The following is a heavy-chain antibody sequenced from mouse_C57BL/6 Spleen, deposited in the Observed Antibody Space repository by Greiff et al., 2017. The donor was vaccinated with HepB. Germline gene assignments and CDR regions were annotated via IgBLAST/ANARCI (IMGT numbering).Heavy chain of an antibody. CDR3: TAYYSNYVGFAY. V-gene: IGHV1-15*01. CDR2: IDPETGGT. J-gene: IGHJ3*01. D-gene: IGHD2-5*01. Sequence: QVHVKQSGAELVRPGASVTLSCKASGYTFTDYEMHWVKQTPVHGLEWIGAIDPETGGTAYNQKFKGKAILTADKSSSTAYMELRSLTSEDSAVYYCTAYYSNYVGFAYWGQGTLVTVSA. CDR1: GYTFTDYE.